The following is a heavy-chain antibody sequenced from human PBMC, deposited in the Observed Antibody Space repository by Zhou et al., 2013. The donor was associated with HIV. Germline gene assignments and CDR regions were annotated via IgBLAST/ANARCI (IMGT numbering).Heavy chain of an antibody. V-gene: IGHV1-18*01. CDR2: ISAYNGNT. D-gene: IGHD1-20*01. CDR3: ARGIYGDY. CDR1: GDNADNYA. Sequence: QVHLVQSGAEVKKPGTSVKVSCTASGDNADNYAISWVRQAPGQGLEWMGGISAYNGNTNYAQKLQGRVTMTTDTSTSTAYMELRSLRSDDTAVYYCARGIYGDYWGQGTLVTVSS. J-gene: IGHJ4*02.